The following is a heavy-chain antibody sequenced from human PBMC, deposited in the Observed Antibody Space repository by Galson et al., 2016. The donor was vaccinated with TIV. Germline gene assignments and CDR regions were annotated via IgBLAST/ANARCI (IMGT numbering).Heavy chain of an antibody. J-gene: IGHJ4*02. V-gene: IGHV1-69*04. Sequence: SVKVSCKASGGSFRTYAITWVRQAPGHGLEWMGRIIPILGIVNYAQKVQGRVTITADISASPVYMELSSLRSDDTAVYYCARGLIAAAGGVDSWGQGTLVTVSS. CDR1: GGSFRTYA. CDR3: ARGLIAAAGGVDS. D-gene: IGHD6-13*01. CDR2: IIPILGIV.